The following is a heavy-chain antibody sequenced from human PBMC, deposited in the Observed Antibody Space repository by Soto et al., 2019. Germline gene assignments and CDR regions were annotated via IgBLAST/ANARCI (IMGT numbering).Heavy chain of an antibody. CDR1: GFTFSSYA. D-gene: IGHD3-9*01. CDR3: ARSFRYYDILTGYPAGIYFDY. J-gene: IGHJ4*02. CDR2: XXXXGSNK. Sequence: QVQLVESGGGVVQPGRSLRLSCAASGFTFSSYAMHWVRQAPGKGLXXXXXXXXXGSNKYYAXSVKGRFTISRDNSKNTLYLQMNSLRAEDTAVYYCARSFRYYDILTGYPAGIYFDYWGQGTLVTVSS. V-gene: IGHV3-30-3*01.